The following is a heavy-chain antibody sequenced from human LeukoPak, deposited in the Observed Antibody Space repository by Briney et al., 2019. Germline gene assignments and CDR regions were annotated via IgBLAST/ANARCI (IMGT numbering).Heavy chain of an antibody. D-gene: IGHD6-19*01. CDR3: ASYSSGWYGVDY. CDR1: GYTFTSYG. V-gene: IGHV1-18*01. J-gene: IGHJ4*02. Sequence: GASVKVSCKASGYTFTSYGISWVRQAPGQGLEWMGWISAYNGNTNYAQKLQGRVTMTTDTSTSTAYMELSSLRSEDTAVYYCASYSSGWYGVDYWGQGTLVTVSS. CDR2: ISAYNGNT.